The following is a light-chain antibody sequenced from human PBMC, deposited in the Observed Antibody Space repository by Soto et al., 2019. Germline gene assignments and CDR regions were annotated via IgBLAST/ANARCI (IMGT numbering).Light chain of an antibody. CDR3: QSYDSSLSAWV. J-gene: IGLJ3*02. Sequence: QSVLTQPPSVSGAPGQRVTISCTGSRSNIGAAFDVHWYQQLPGTAPKLLIYANNNRPSGVPDRFSASKSVTSASLAISGLQGEDEAYYYCQSYDSSLSAWVLGGGTKLTVL. CDR1: RSNIGAAFD. CDR2: ANN. V-gene: IGLV1-40*01.